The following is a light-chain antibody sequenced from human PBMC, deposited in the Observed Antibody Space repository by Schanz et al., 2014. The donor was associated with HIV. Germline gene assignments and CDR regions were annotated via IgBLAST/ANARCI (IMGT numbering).Light chain of an antibody. Sequence: QSALTQPASVSGSPGQSIAISCTGTTSNIGGYNYVSWYHQHPGKAPKLLIYAVSNRPSGVSNRFSGSKSGNTASLTISGLQAEDEADYYCSSHAGRSSFVVFGGGTKLTVL. CDR1: TSNIGGYNY. CDR3: SSHAGRSSFVV. CDR2: AVS. J-gene: IGLJ2*01. V-gene: IGLV2-14*03.